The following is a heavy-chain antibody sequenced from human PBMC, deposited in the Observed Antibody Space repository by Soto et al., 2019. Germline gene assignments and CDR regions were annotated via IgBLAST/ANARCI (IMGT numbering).Heavy chain of an antibody. J-gene: IGHJ5*02. CDR1: GYTFTGYY. CDR3: ARPLYYYDSSGYADWFDP. Sequence: QVQLVQSGAEVKKPGASVKVSCKASGYTFTGYYMHWVRQAPGQGLEWMGWINPNSGGTNYAQKFQGRVTMTRDTYISTAYMELSRLRSDDTAVYYCARPLYYYDSSGYADWFDPWGQGTLVTVSS. V-gene: IGHV1-2*02. CDR2: INPNSGGT. D-gene: IGHD3-22*01.